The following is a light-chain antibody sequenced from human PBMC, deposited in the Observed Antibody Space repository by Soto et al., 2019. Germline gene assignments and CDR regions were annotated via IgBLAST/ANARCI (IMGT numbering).Light chain of an antibody. J-gene: IGKJ1*01. V-gene: IGKV3-20*01. CDR3: QQYGGSPT. CDR2: GAS. Sequence: EIVITQSPGTLSLSPGERATLSCRASQSVDSYLAWYQQKPGQAPRLLIYGASSRATGIPDRFSGSGSGTDFTLTISRLEPEDFAVYYCQQYGGSPTFGQGTKV. CDR1: QSVDSY.